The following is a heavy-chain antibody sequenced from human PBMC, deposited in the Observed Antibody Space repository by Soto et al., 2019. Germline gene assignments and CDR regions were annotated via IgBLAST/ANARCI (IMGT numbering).Heavy chain of an antibody. CDR3: ARVRTTVTAVYYYYYYMDV. CDR1: GGSISSYY. V-gene: IGHV4-59*01. CDR2: IYYSGST. Sequence: SETLSLTCTVSGGSISSYYWSWIRQPPGKGLEWIGYIYYSGSTNYNPSLKSRVTISVDTSKNQFSLKLSSVTAADTAVYYCARVRTTVTAVYYYYYYMDVWGKGTTVTVSS. D-gene: IGHD4-4*01. J-gene: IGHJ6*03.